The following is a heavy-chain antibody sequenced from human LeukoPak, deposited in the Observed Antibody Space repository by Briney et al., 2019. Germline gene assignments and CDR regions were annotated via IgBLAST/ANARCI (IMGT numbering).Heavy chain of an antibody. Sequence: HSGGSLRLSCVASGFTFSTYNMNWVRQAPGKGLEWVSHISPRGTTRYYADPVKGRFTISRDNAKNSLYLKMSSLRVEDSAVYYCASFSIRTGAYYLDVWGKGTTVAVSS. CDR1: GFTFSTYN. CDR2: ISPRGTTR. CDR3: ASFSIRTGAYYLDV. V-gene: IGHV3-48*04. D-gene: IGHD2/OR15-2a*01. J-gene: IGHJ6*03.